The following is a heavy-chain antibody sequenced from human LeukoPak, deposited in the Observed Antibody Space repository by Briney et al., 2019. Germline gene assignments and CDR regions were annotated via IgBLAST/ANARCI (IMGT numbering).Heavy chain of an antibody. CDR1: GGSISSYY. Sequence: PSETLSLTCTVSGGSISSYYWSWIRQPPGKGLEWIGYIYYSGSTNYNPSPKSRVTISLDTSKNQISLKLSSVTAADTAVYYCARHTTVVPPHYFDYWGQGTLVTVSS. D-gene: IGHD4-23*01. CDR2: IYYSGST. J-gene: IGHJ4*02. CDR3: ARHTTVVPPHYFDY. V-gene: IGHV4-59*08.